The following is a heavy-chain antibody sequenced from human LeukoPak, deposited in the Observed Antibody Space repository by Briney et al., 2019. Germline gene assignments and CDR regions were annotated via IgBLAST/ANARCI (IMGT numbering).Heavy chain of an antibody. CDR3: ATRSPDYYDSSGYWGYYFDY. CDR1: GGSISSSSYY. D-gene: IGHD3-22*01. V-gene: IGHV4-39*07. Sequence: PSETLSLTCTVSGGSISSSSYYWGWIRQPPGKGLEWIGSIYYSGSTYYNPSLKSRVTISVDTSKNQFSLKLSSVTAADTAVYYCATRSPDYYDSSGYWGYYFDYWGQGTLVTVSS. J-gene: IGHJ4*02. CDR2: IYYSGST.